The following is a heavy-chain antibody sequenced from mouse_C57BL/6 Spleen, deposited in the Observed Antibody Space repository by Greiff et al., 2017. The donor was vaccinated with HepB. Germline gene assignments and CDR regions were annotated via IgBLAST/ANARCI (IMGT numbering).Heavy chain of an antibody. D-gene: IGHD1-1*01. J-gene: IGHJ2*01. CDR3: ARNYYGSSYYFDY. CDR2: IWTGGGT. CDR1: GFSLTSYA. Sequence: QVQLQQSGPGLVAPSQSLYITCTVSGFSLTSYAISWVRQPPGKGLEWLGVIWTGGGTNYNSALKSRLSISKDNSKSQVFLKMNSLQTDDTARYYCARNYYGSSYYFDYWGQGTTLTVSS. V-gene: IGHV2-9-1*01.